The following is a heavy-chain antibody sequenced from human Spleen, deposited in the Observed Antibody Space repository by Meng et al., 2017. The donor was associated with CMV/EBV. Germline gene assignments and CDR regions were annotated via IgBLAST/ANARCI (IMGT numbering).Heavy chain of an antibody. D-gene: IGHD3-10*01. CDR1: GFTFSSYG. V-gene: IGHV3-30*02. CDR2: IWYDGSNK. Sequence: GGSLRLSCAASGFTFSSYGMHWVRQAPGKGLEWVAVIWYDGSNKYYADSVKGRFTISRDNSKNTLYLQMNSLRAEDTAVYYCAKDVQGSGIPGGYGMDVWGQGTTVTVSS. J-gene: IGHJ6*02. CDR3: AKDVQGSGIPGGYGMDV.